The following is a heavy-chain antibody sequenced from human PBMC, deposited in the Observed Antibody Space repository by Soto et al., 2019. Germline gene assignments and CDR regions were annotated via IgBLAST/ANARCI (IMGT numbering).Heavy chain of an antibody. V-gene: IGHV3-30*03. Sequence: GGSLRLSCTASGFTFTYYGVHWVRQAPGKGLEWVAVISYDGSDKYYADSVKGRFTISRDNSKNTLYLQMDSLRSEDTAVYYCVSRKGRSVCLSSYLDPWGKGTLVTVSS. CDR2: ISYDGSDK. CDR3: VSRKGRSVCLSSYLDP. D-gene: IGHD3-3*01. J-gene: IGHJ5*02. CDR1: GFTFTYYG.